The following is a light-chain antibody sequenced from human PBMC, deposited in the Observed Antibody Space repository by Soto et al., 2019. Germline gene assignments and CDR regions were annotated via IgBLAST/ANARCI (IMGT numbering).Light chain of an antibody. V-gene: IGKV1-5*03. Sequence: DIQMTQSPSTLSASVGDRVTITSRASQSLPIWLAWYPQKPEKAPKLLIYTTFSLESVVPSRFSGTGSGTEVNLTTVSLQADDVATYYGQNYTSLPWTFGQETKVEIK. CDR2: TTF. J-gene: IGKJ1*01. CDR1: QSLPIW. CDR3: QNYTSLPWT.